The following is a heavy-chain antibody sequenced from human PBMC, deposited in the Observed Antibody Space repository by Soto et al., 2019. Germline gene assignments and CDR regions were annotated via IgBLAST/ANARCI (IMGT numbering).Heavy chain of an antibody. CDR3: AKDVRMTLIVVPKRYRMDG. J-gene: IGHJ6*02. CDR2: ISYDGSNK. D-gene: IGHD3-22*01. Sequence: VVYLRLSCAAYGFTFSSYGMHWVRQAPGKGLEWVAVISYDGSNKYYADSVKGRFTISRDNSKNKLYLQTNSLRAEDTAVYYCAKDVRMTLIVVPKRYRMDGWGPG. CDR1: GFTFSSYG. V-gene: IGHV3-30*18.